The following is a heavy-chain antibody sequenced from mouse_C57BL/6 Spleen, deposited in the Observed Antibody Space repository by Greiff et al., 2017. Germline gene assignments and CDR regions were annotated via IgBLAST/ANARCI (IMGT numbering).Heavy chain of an antibody. CDR1: GFTFSSYG. V-gene: IGHV5-6*01. D-gene: IGHD5-1*01. Sequence: EVNVVESGGDLVKPGGSLKLSCAASGFTFSSYGMSWVRQTPDKRLEWVATISSGGSYTYYPDSVKGRFTISRDNAKNTLYLQMSSLKSEDTAMYYCARHEYFAYWGQGTLVTVSA. CDR2: ISSGGSYT. J-gene: IGHJ3*01. CDR3: ARHEYFAY.